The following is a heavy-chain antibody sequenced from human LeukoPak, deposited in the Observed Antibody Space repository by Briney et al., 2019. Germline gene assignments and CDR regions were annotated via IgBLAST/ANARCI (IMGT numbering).Heavy chain of an antibody. CDR1: GFTFSSYG. D-gene: IGHD6-13*01. CDR2: ISSDGNNK. CDR3: ARIGYSISWSGDY. J-gene: IGHJ4*02. Sequence: GGSLRLSCAASGFTFSSYGMHWVRQAPGKGLKWVALISSDGNNKYYADSVKGRFSISRDNSKNTLYLQMNSLRAEDTAVYYCARIGYSISWSGDYWGQGSLVTVSS. V-gene: IGHV3-30*03.